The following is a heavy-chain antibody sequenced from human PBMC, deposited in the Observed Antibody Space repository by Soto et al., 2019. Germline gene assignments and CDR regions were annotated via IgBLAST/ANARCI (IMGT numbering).Heavy chain of an antibody. V-gene: IGHV1-69*02. CDR3: ATNYGSGRTHFDY. CDR2: IIPMVGMA. J-gene: IGHJ4*02. CDR1: EGTFDSYT. D-gene: IGHD3-10*01. Sequence: QVQLVQSGAEVKKPGSSVKVSCAASEGTFDSYTINWVRQAPGLGPEWMGRIIPMVGMADYVQKFQGRVTLFADKSTSTAYIVLSSLRSEDTAVYYCATNYGSGRTHFDYWGQGTLVTVSS.